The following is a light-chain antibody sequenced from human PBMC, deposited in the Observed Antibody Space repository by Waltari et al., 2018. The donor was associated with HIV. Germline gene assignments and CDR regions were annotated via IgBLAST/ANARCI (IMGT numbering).Light chain of an antibody. CDR2: KDN. CDR1: VLAKNY. V-gene: IGLV3-27*01. J-gene: IGLJ3*02. Sequence: SYELTQPSSMSVSPGQTARITCSGDVLAKNYARWFQQKPGQAPVLLIYKDNERPAGIPERFSGSSSGTTVTWTISGAQVDDEADYYCYSAADNMGVFGGGTKLTVL. CDR3: YSAADNMGV.